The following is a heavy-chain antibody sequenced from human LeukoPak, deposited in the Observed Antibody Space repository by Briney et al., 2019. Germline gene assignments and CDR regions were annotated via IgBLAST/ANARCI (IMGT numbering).Heavy chain of an antibody. J-gene: IGHJ4*02. CDR3: ARGYGAFDS. D-gene: IGHD4-17*01. CDR2: FFHSGSI. V-gene: IGHV4-38-2*01. Sequence: GLEWIGSFFHSGSIYYNPSLKSRVSISIDTSKNQFSLKLISVTAADTAVYHCARGYGAFDSCGQGTLVTVSS.